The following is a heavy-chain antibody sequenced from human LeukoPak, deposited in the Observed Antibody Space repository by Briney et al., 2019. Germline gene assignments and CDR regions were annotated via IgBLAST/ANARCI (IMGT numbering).Heavy chain of an antibody. V-gene: IGHV4-61*01. CDR2: IYNSGST. CDR3: ARGRFSSSWYIFDP. Sequence: SETLSLTCTVTGGSVSSDNYYWSWIRQPPGKGLGGIGYIYNSGSTNYSPSLKSRVTMSADTSKNQLSLKLSAVTAADTAVYYCARGRFSSSWYIFDPWGQGALVTVSS. J-gene: IGHJ5*02. CDR1: GGSVSSDNYY. D-gene: IGHD6-13*01.